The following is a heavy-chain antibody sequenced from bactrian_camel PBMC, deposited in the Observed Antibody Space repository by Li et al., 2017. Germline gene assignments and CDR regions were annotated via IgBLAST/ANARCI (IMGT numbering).Heavy chain of an antibody. CDR3: VTRLFRGAGEDNY. CDR1: GLTYSRYC. Sequence: HVQLVESGGGSVQAGGSLRLSCAASGLTYSRYCMGWFRQAPGKEREEVASIATDGRTSYADAVKGRFTISQDNVKNTLYLQMNSLKTEDTAVYYCVTRLFRGAGEDNYWGQGTQVTVS. D-gene: IGHD6*01. J-gene: IGHJ4*01. V-gene: IGHV3S55*01. CDR2: IATDGRT.